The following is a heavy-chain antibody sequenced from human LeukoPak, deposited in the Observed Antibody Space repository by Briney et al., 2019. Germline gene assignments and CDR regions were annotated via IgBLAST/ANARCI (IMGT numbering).Heavy chain of an antibody. CDR2: IIASSGST. CDR3: AKGGSYYVEIGYFDY. CDR1: GFRFSAYA. V-gene: IGHV3-23*01. Sequence: GGSLRLSCAASGFRFSAYAMDWVGQAPGKGLEWVSVIIASSGSTFYADSVKGRFTISRDTSKNTLYLQMNSLRDEDTAVCYCAKGGSYYVEIGYFDYWGQGTLVTVSS. J-gene: IGHJ4*02. D-gene: IGHD3-16*01.